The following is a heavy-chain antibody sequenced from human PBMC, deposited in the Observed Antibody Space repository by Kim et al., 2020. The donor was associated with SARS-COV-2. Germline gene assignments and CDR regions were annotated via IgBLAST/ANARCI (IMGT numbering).Heavy chain of an antibody. V-gene: IGHV3-30*02. Sequence: GSNKYYADSEKGRFTISRDNSKNTLYLQMNSLRAEDTAVYYCAKGAGWEDWGQGTLGTVSS. D-gene: IGHD1-26*01. CDR3: AKGAGWED. J-gene: IGHJ4*02. CDR2: GSNK.